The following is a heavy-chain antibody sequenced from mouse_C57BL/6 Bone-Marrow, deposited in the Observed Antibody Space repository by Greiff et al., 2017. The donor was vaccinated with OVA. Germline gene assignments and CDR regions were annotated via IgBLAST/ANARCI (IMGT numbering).Heavy chain of an antibody. Sequence: EVMLVESGGGLVKPGGSLKLSCAASGFTFSSYTMSWVRQTPEKRLEWVATISGGGGNTYYPDSVKGRFTISRDNAKNTLYLQMSSLRSEDTAVYYCARHDYDFNFDYWGQGTTLTVSS. CDR2: ISGGGGNT. CDR1: GFTFSSYT. J-gene: IGHJ2*01. D-gene: IGHD2-4*01. V-gene: IGHV5-9*01. CDR3: ARHDYDFNFDY.